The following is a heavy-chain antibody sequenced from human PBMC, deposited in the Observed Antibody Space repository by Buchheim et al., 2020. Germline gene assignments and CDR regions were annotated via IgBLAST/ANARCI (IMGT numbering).Heavy chain of an antibody. D-gene: IGHD6-19*01. Sequence: EVQLVESGGGLIHPGGSLRLSCAASGFTFDDHAMHWVRQAPGKGLEWVSGLNWNSNSRGYESSVKGRFTISRDNAKNALYLQMTSLRPEDTAVYYCARDMSSGWTVNFDSWGQG. CDR3: ARDMSSGWTVNFDS. CDR2: LNWNSNSR. V-gene: IGHV3-9*01. CDR1: GFTFDDHA. J-gene: IGHJ4*02.